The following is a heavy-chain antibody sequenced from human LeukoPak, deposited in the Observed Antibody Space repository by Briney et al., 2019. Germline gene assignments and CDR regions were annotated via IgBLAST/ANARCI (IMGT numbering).Heavy chain of an antibody. CDR2: MSPNSGNT. V-gene: IGHV1-8*01. CDR1: GYTFTSYD. D-gene: IGHD3-22*01. Sequence: ASVKVSCKASGYTFTSYDINWVRQATGQGLEWMGWMSPNSGNTGYVQKFQGRVTMTRNTSVSTAYMELSSLRSEDTAVYYCARGFKGRNDSSGYLFDYWGQGTLVTVSS. CDR3: ARGFKGRNDSSGYLFDY. J-gene: IGHJ4*02.